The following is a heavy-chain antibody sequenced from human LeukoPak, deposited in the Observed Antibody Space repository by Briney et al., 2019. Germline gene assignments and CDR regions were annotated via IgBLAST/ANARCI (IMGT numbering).Heavy chain of an antibody. CDR3: ARTPVVSGYYYMDV. CDR2: ISGSGGST. Sequence: PGGSLRLSCAASGFTFSSDAMSWVRQSPGKGLEWVSAISGSGGSTYYADSVKGRFTISRDNSKNTLYLQMNSLRAEDTAVYYCARTPVVSGYYYMDVWGKGTTVTVSS. D-gene: IGHD2-21*01. V-gene: IGHV3-23*01. J-gene: IGHJ6*03. CDR1: GFTFSSDA.